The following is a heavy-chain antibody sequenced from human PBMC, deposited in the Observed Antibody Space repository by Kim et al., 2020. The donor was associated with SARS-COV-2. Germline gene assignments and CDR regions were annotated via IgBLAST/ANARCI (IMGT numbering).Heavy chain of an antibody. J-gene: IGHJ5*02. V-gene: IGHV3-7*01. Sequence: DCLKGRFTITRDTARDSLYLQMNSLRAEDTALYYCARDVVPANIQDYFDPWGQGTQVTVSS. D-gene: IGHD2-2*02. CDR3: ARDVVPANIQDYFDP.